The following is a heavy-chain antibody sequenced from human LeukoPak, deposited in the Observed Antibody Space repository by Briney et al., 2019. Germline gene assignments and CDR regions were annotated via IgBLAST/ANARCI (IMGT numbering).Heavy chain of an antibody. CDR2: ISYDGSNK. V-gene: IGHV3-30*04. CDR3: ASEGSGNFDY. J-gene: IGHJ4*02. CDR1: GFTFSSYA. D-gene: IGHD3-10*01. Sequence: PGGSLRLSCAASGFTFSSYAMHWVRQAPGKGLEWVAVISYDGSNKYYADSMKGRFTISRDNSKNTLYLQMNSLRAEDTAVYYCASEGSGNFDYWGQGTLVTVSS.